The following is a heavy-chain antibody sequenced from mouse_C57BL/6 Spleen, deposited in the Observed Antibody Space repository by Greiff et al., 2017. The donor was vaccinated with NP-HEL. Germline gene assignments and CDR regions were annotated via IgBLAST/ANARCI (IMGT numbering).Heavy chain of an antibody. D-gene: IGHD1-1*01. V-gene: IGHV1-81*01. CDR2: IYPRSGNT. CDR3: ARGRYYYGSSYVDFDY. Sequence: QVQLQQSGAELARPGASVKLSCKASGYTFTSYGISWVKQRTGQGLEWIGEIYPRSGNTYYNEKFKGKATLTADKSSSTAYMELRSLTSEDSAVYFCARGRYYYGSSYVDFDYWGQGTTLTVSS. J-gene: IGHJ2*01. CDR1: GYTFTSYG.